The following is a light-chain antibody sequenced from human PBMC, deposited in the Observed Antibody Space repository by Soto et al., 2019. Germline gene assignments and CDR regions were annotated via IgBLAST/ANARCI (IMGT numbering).Light chain of an antibody. Sequence: QSVLTQPPSMSGTPGQRVTISCSGSSSNIGSNTVNWYQQLPGTAPKLLIYSSDQRPSGVPDRVSGSKSGTSDSLAISGLQPEDEADYYCAASHDSRNGWVFGGGTKLTVL. V-gene: IGLV1-44*01. J-gene: IGLJ3*02. CDR3: AASHDSRNGWV. CDR1: SSNIGSNT. CDR2: SSD.